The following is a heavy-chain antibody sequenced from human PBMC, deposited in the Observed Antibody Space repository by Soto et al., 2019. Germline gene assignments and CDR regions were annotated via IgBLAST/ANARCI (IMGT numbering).Heavy chain of an antibody. CDR1: VFTCRNYG. D-gene: IGHD6-19*01. CDR2: LWNDGSNK. V-gene: IGHV3-33*06. Sequence: VGSLILSWVAAVFTCRNYGMHCISQSPCKGLEWVAVLWNDGSNKYHADSVKGRFTISRDNSKNTLYLQMNSLRAEDTAVYYCAKGSKRAVAGYYFDYWGQGTLVTVSS. J-gene: IGHJ4*02. CDR3: AKGSKRAVAGYYFDY.